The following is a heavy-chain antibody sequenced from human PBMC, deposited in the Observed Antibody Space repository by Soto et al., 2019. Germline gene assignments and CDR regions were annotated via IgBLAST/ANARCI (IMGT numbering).Heavy chain of an antibody. Sequence: PGGSLRLSCAASGFTFNTYGTTWVRQAPGKGLEWVSTVSGSGGGTYYADSVKGRFTISRVNSKNTMYLQMSNLRAEDTAVYFCARIGPYCGGDCYPDFDFWGLGTPVTVSS. V-gene: IGHV3-23*01. D-gene: IGHD2-21*02. CDR1: GFTFNTYG. CDR2: VSGSGGGT. J-gene: IGHJ4*02. CDR3: ARIGPYCGGDCYPDFDF.